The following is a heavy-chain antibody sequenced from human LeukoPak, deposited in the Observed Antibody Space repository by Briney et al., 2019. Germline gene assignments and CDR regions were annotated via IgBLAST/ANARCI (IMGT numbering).Heavy chain of an antibody. D-gene: IGHD2-2*01. V-gene: IGHV3-74*01. CDR2: IDSDGIST. CDR1: AFTISSYW. CDR3: ARAITGDTVSTFDP. J-gene: IGHJ5*02. Sequence: QPGGSLRLSCAASAFTISSYWMHWVRQAPGKGLVWDSRIDSDGISTSYADSVKGRFTISRDNAKNTLYLQMNSLRAEDTAVYFCARAITGDTVSTFDPWGQGTLVTVSS.